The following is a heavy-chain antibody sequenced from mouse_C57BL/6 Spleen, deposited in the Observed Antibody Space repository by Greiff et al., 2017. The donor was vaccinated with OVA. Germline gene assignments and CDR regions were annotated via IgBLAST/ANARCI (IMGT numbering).Heavy chain of an antibody. CDR3: ASASSGYWFAY. Sequence: QVQLQQPGAELVRPGSSVKLSCKASGYTFTSYWMHWVKQRPIQGLEWIGNIDPSDSETHYNQKFKDKATLTVDKSSSTAYMQLSSLTSEYSAVYYCASASSGYWFAYWGQGTLVTVSA. J-gene: IGHJ3*01. CDR1: GYTFTSYW. CDR2: IDPSDSET. V-gene: IGHV1-52*01. D-gene: IGHD3-2*02.